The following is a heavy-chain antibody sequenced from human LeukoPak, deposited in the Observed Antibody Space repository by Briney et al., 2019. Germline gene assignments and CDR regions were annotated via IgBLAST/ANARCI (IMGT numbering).Heavy chain of an antibody. CDR2: TSGSGGST. J-gene: IGHJ4*02. Sequence: GGSLRLSCAASGFTFNNYAMSWVRQAPGKGLEWVSGTSGSGGSTYYADSVKGRFTISRDNSKNTLYLQMNSLTAEDTAVYYCAKDSLPYYYGSGSYPDYWGQGTLVTVSS. V-gene: IGHV3-23*01. D-gene: IGHD3-10*01. CDR3: AKDSLPYYYGSGSYPDY. CDR1: GFTFNNYA.